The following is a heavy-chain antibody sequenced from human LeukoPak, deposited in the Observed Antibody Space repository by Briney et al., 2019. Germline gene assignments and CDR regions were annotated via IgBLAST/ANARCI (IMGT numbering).Heavy chain of an antibody. Sequence: GGSLRLSCAASGFTFSSYSMNWVRQAPGMGLEWVSVIYSGGTTYYADSVKGRFTISRDNSKNMLYLQMNSLRAEDTAVYYCAREPGTDYRKYYFDYWGQGTLVTVSS. CDR3: AREPGTDYRKYYFDY. CDR2: IYSGGTT. D-gene: IGHD3-16*01. V-gene: IGHV3-53*01. J-gene: IGHJ4*02. CDR1: GFTFSSYS.